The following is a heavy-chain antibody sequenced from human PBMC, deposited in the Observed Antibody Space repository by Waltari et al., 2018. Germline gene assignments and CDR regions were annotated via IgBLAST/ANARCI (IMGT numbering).Heavy chain of an antibody. J-gene: IGHJ5*02. CDR1: GYTLTELS. CDR3: ATLGDCSGGSCYNVGAWFDP. CDR2: FDPEDGET. Sequence: QVQLVQSGAEVKKPGASVKVSCKVSGYTLTELSMHWVRQAPGKGLEWMGGFDPEDGETIDAQKFQGRVTMTEDTSTDTAYMELSSLRSEDTAVYYCATLGDCSGGSCYNVGAWFDPWGQGTLVTVSS. V-gene: IGHV1-24*01. D-gene: IGHD2-15*01.